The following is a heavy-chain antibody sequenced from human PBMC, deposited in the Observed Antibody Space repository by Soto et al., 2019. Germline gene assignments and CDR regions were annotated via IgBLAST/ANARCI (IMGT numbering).Heavy chain of an antibody. CDR1: GGSISSGGYY. CDR3: ATVIVVVPAAIRYAFDI. D-gene: IGHD2-2*02. CDR2: IYYSGST. V-gene: IGHV4-31*02. Sequence: PSETLSLTCTVSGGSISSGGYYWGWIRQHPGKGLEWIGYIYYSGSTYYNPSLKSRVTISVDTSKNQFSLKLSSVTAADTAVYYCATVIVVVPAAIRYAFDIWGQGTMVTVSS. J-gene: IGHJ3*02.